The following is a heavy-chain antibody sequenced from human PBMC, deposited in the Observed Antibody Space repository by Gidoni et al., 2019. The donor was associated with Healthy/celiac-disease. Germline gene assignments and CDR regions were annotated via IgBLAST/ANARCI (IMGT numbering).Heavy chain of an antibody. CDR3: AKDRGVTDRYYYYGMDV. CDR1: GFPFSNYG. V-gene: IGHV3-30*18. Sequence: QVQLVESGGGVVQPGRSLRLSCAASGFPFSNYGRHWVRQAPGKGREWVALISHDGSNKYYADAVKGRFTIYRDKSKNTLYLQRNSLRGEDTAVYYCAKDRGVTDRYYYYGMDVWGQGTTVIVSS. CDR2: ISHDGSNK. D-gene: IGHD2-21*02. J-gene: IGHJ6*02.